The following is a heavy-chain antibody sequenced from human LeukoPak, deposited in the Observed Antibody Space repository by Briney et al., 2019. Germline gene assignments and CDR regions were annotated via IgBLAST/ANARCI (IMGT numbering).Heavy chain of an antibody. J-gene: IGHJ5*02. Sequence: PSETLSLTCAVYGGSFSGYYWSWIRQPPGKGLEWIGEINHSGSTNYNPSLKSRVTISVDTSKNQFSLKLSSVTAADTAVYYCARVNSYCSSATCYSSRHWFDPWGQGTLVTVSS. CDR1: GGSFSGYY. D-gene: IGHD2-2*01. V-gene: IGHV4-34*01. CDR2: INHSGST. CDR3: ARVNSYCSSATCYSSRHWFDP.